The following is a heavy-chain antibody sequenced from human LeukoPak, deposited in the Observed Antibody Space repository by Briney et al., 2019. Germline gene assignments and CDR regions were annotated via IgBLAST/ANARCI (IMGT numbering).Heavy chain of an antibody. V-gene: IGHV4-4*02. Sequence: SETLSLTCAVSGGSISSSNWWSWVRQPPGKGLDGIGEIYQRGSTNYNPSLKSRVTISIDKSKNQFSLKLSSVTAADTAVYYCARGLGYCSGGSCWGFRYWGQGTLVTVSS. CDR1: GGSISSSNW. D-gene: IGHD2-15*01. J-gene: IGHJ4*02. CDR2: IYQRGST. CDR3: ARGLGYCSGGSCWGFRY.